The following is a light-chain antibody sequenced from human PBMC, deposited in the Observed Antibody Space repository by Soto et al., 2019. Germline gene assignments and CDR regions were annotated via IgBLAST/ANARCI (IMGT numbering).Light chain of an antibody. CDR2: AAS. CDR1: HVISSW. V-gene: IGKV1-12*01. CDR3: QQANSFPLT. J-gene: IGKJ5*01. Sequence: DIQMTQSPPPVSAAVGDRVTIPYLASHVISSWLALYQQKPGKAPRLLIYAASSLQSGVPSRFSGSGSGTDFTLTISSLQPEDFATYYCQQANSFPLTFGGGTRLEI.